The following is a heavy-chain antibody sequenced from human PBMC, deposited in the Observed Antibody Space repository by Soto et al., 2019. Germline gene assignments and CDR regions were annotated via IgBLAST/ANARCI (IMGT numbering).Heavy chain of an antibody. CDR1: GGSISNSDYY. D-gene: IGHD3-3*01. V-gene: IGHV4-39*01. CDR3: ARRDWGGYFDY. Sequence: QLQLQESGPGLVKPSETLSLICTVSGGSISNSDYYWGWLRQPPGKGPEGIAKIYYTGATDLNPSFKSRVTMSVDTSKNQFSLNLISVTAADTAMYYCARRDWGGYFDYWGQGILVTVSS. J-gene: IGHJ4*02. CDR2: IYYTGAT.